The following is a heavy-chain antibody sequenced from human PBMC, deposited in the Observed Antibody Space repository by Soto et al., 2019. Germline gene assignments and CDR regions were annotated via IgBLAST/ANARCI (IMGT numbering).Heavy chain of an antibody. Sequence: EVQLVESGGGLVKPGGSLRLSCAASGFTFSSYSMNWVRQAPGKGLEWVSSISSSSSYIYYADSVKGRFTISRDNAKNSLYLQMNSLRGEDTAVYYCACKYDILTGQDYWGQGTLVTVSS. CDR2: ISSSSSYI. V-gene: IGHV3-21*01. D-gene: IGHD3-9*01. CDR3: ACKYDILTGQDY. J-gene: IGHJ4*02. CDR1: GFTFSSYS.